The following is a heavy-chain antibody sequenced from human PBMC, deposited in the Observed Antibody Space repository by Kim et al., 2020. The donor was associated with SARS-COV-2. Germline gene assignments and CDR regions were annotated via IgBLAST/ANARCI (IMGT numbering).Heavy chain of an antibody. J-gene: IGHJ6*02. D-gene: IGHD6-13*01. V-gene: IGHV1-69*01. Sequence: NFQGRVTITADESTSTAYMELSSLRSEDTAVYYCARTDPGIAAAVGDMDVWGQGTTVTVSS. CDR3: ARTDPGIAAAVGDMDV.